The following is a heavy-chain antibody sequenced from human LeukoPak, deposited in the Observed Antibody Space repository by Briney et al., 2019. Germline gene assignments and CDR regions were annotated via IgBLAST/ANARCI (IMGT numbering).Heavy chain of an antibody. CDR3: ARGWLPSIAAQ. J-gene: IGHJ4*02. V-gene: IGHV4-39*07. CDR2: IYYSGST. D-gene: IGHD6-6*01. CDR1: GGSISSSSYY. Sequence: SETLSLTCTVSGGSISSSSYYWGWIRQPPGKGLEWIGSIYYSGSTYYNPSLKSRVTISVDTSKNQFSLKLSSVTAADTAVYYCARGWLPSIAAQWGQGTLVTVSS.